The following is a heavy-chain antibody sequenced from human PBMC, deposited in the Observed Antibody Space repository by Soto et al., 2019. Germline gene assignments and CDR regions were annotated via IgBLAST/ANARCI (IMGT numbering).Heavy chain of an antibody. V-gene: IGHV1-69*06. D-gene: IGHD5-18*01. CDR2: IIPTFGTA. CDR1: GGTFSSYA. CDR3: ARERTDTAMVTSSLYYYYYGMDV. J-gene: IGHJ6*02. Sequence: SVKVSCKASGGTFSSYAISWVRQAPGQGLEWMGGIIPTFGTANYAQKFQGRVTITADKSTSTAYMELSSLRSEDTAVYYCARERTDTAMVTSSLYYYYYGMDVWGQGTTVTVSS.